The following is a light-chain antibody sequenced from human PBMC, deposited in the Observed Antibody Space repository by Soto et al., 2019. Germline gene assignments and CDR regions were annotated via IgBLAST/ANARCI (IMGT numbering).Light chain of an antibody. V-gene: IGLV2-18*01. CDR1: STDFVSYNR. CDR3: SLYTSENAYV. Sequence: QSALTQPPSVSGSPGQSVTISSTGTSTDFVSYNRVSWYQQPPGTAPKLMIYEVSKRPSGVPDRFSGSKSGNTASLTISGLQAADEADYYCSLYTSENAYVFGTGTKLTVL. CDR2: EVS. J-gene: IGLJ1*01.